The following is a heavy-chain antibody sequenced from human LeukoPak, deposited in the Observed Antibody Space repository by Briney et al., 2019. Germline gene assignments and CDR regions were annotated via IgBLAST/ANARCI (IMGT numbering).Heavy chain of an antibody. J-gene: IGHJ4*02. CDR3: ARGRGRYSSSSRPI. V-gene: IGHV4-34*01. D-gene: IGHD6-6*01. CDR2: INHSGST. Sequence: SETLSLTCTVSGGSISSYYWSWIRQPPGKGLEWIGEINHSGSTNYNPSLKSRVTISVDTSKNQFSLKLSSVTAADTAVYYCARGRGRYSSSSRPIWGQGTLVTVSS. CDR1: GGSISSYY.